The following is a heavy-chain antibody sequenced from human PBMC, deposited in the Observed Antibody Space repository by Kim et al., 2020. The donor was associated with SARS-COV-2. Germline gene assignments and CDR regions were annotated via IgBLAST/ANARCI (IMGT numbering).Heavy chain of an antibody. V-gene: IGHV3-7*01. J-gene: IGHJ1*01. CDR3: ARGREL. Sequence: GGSLRLSCAASGFGFSDHWMHWVRQAPGKGLEWVANIKEDGSRSHYADSLKGRVTISRDNSKNSLFLQMSALTVADTGLYYCARGRELWGQGTLVTVSS. CDR1: GFGFSDHW. CDR2: IKEDGSRS.